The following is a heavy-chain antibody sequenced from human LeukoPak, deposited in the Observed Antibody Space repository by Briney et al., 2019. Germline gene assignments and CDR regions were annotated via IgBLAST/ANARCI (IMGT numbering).Heavy chain of an antibody. CDR1: GGSFSGYY. CDR3: ARAPVGRFIAAAATGWFDP. CDR2: INHSGST. D-gene: IGHD6-13*01. J-gene: IGHJ5*02. Sequence: SETLSLTCAVYGGSFSGYYWSWIRQPPGKGLEWIGEINHSGSTNYNPSLKSRVTISVDTSKNQFSLKLSSVTAADTAVYYCARAPVGRFIAAAATGWFDPWGQGTLVTVSS. V-gene: IGHV4-34*01.